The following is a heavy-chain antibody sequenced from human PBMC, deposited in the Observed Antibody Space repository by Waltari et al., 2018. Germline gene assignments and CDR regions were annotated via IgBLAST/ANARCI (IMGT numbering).Heavy chain of an antibody. Sequence: QVQLQQSGPGLVKPSQXLSLTCAVSGDSLFTXSVAWNWIRQSPSRGLEWLGRTYXGSQWRNDYXLSVXGRITVXXDTXKNHFSLXXXSVTXDDTAVYYCXRGKFTAXXIWGQGTMVTVSS. CDR1: GDSLFTXSVA. V-gene: IGHV6-1*01. J-gene: IGHJ3*02. CDR3: XRGKFTAXXI. CDR2: TYXGSQWRN.